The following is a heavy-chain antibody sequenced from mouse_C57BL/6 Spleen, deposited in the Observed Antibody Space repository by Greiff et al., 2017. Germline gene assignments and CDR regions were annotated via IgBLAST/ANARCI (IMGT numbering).Heavy chain of an antibody. CDR3: AREGGYYYGSSYDRYFDV. CDR2: ISYDGSN. CDR1: GYSITSGYY. J-gene: IGHJ1*03. V-gene: IGHV3-6*01. D-gene: IGHD1-1*01. Sequence: DVQLQESGPGLVKPSQSLSLTCSVTGYSITSGYYWNWIRQFPGNKLEWMGYISYDGSNNYNPSLKNRISITRDTSKNQFFLKLNSVTTEDTATYYCAREGGYYYGSSYDRYFDVWGTGTTVTVSS.